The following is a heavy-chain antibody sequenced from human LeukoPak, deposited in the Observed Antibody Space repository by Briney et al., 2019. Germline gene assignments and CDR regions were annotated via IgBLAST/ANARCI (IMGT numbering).Heavy chain of an antibody. D-gene: IGHD6-19*01. CDR1: GFTFGDYA. V-gene: IGHV3-49*03. Sequence: PGGSLRLSCTASGFTFGDYAMSWFRQAPGKGLEWVGFIRSKAYGGTTEYAASVKGRFTISRDDSKSIAYLQMNSLKTEDTAVYYCWGSGWYDGYYYHMDVWGKGTTVTVSS. J-gene: IGHJ6*03. CDR3: WGSGWYDGYYYHMDV. CDR2: IRSKAYGGTT.